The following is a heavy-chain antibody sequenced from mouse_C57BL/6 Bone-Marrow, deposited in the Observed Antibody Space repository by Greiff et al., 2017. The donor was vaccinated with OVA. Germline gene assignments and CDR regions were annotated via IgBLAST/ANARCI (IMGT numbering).Heavy chain of an antibody. D-gene: IGHD1-1*01. CDR1: GFTFSDYY. V-gene: IGHV5-16*01. Sequence: EVQRVASEGGLVQPGSSMKLSCTASGFTFSDYYMAWVRQVPEKGLEWVANINYDGSSTYYLDSLKSRFIISRDNAKNILYLQMSSLKSEDTATYYCAREDYGRWYFDVWGTGTTVTVSS. CDR2: INYDGSST. CDR3: AREDYGRWYFDV. J-gene: IGHJ1*03.